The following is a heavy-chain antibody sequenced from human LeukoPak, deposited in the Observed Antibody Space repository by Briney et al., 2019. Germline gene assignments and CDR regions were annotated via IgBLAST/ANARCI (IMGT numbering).Heavy chain of an antibody. CDR2: MNPNSGNT. Sequence: ASVKVSCKASGYTFTNYDINWVRQATGQGLEWMGWMNPNSGNTGYAEKFQGRVTITRNTSINTAYMELSSLRSEDTALYYCARGGLFAYYFDYWGQGTLVTVSS. J-gene: IGHJ4*02. CDR1: GYTFTNYD. CDR3: ARGGLFAYYFDY. V-gene: IGHV1-8*01. D-gene: IGHD3-10*02.